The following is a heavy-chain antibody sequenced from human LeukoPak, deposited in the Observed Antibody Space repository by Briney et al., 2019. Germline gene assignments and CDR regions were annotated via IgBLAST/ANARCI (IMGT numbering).Heavy chain of an antibody. Sequence: GGSLRLSCAASGFTFRKYVMTWVRQAPGKGLEWVSGISNSDGSTYNADSVKGRFTISRDNSKNTLYLQMNSLRAEDTAVYYCATGTYYDILTGYSRRRYFDYWGQGTLVTVSS. V-gene: IGHV3-23*01. J-gene: IGHJ4*02. CDR2: ISNSDGST. CDR1: GFTFRKYV. D-gene: IGHD3-9*01. CDR3: ATGTYYDILTGYSRRRYFDY.